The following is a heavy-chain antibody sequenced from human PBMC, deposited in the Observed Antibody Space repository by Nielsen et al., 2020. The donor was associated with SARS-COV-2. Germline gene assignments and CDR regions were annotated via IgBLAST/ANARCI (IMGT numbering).Heavy chain of an antibody. Sequence: GGSLRLSCAASGFTFSSSAMHWVRQAPGKGLEWVAVIWYDGSNKYYADSVKGRFTISRDNSKNTLYLQMNSLRAEDTAVYYCARGYSDIDYYYYMDVWGKGTTVTVSS. J-gene: IGHJ6*03. CDR2: IWYDGSNK. D-gene: IGHD2-15*01. CDR3: ARGYSDIDYYYYMDV. CDR1: GFTFSSSA. V-gene: IGHV3-33*08.